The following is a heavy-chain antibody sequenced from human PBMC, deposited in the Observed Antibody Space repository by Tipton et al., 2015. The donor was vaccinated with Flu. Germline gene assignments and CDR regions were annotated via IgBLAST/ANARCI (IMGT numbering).Heavy chain of an antibody. V-gene: IGHV4-4*02. D-gene: IGHD1-26*01. CDR1: GDSISGSNW. CDR2: FHHSGDI. J-gene: IGHJ4*02. CDR3: ARNIVGANALDY. Sequence: GLVKPSGTLYLTCVVSGDSISGSNWWSWVRQPPGKGLEWIGEFHHSGDINYNPSLKSRVTILVDRSNNEFSLRLSSVTAADTALYYCARNIVGANALDYWGQGTLVTASS.